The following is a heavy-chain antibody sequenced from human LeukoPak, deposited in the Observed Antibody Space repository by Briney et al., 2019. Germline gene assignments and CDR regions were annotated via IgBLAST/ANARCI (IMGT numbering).Heavy chain of an antibody. D-gene: IGHD1-26*01. J-gene: IGHJ4*02. V-gene: IGHV1-2*02. CDR3: ARGDIMGVTDYRYFDF. CDR2: INPNTGGT. Sequence: ASVKVSCKASGYTFSGYYLHWVRQAPGQGLERMGWINPNTGGTGYAQKFQGRVTMTRDTSISTAYMELSRVRSDDTAMYYCARGDIMGVTDYRYFDFWGQGTLVTVSS. CDR1: GYTFSGYY.